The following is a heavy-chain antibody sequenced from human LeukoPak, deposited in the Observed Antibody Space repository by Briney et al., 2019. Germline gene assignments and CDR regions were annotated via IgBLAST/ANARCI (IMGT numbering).Heavy chain of an antibody. CDR1: GFTFSSYA. D-gene: IGHD3-22*01. CDR3: ARAEFTYYYDSSGYYFGY. CDR2: ISYDGSNK. V-gene: IGHV3-30-3*01. Sequence: PGRSLRLSCAASGFTFSSYAMHRVRQAPGKGLEWVAVISYDGSNKYYADSVKGRFTISRDNSKNTLYLQMNSQRAEDTAVYYCARAEFTYYYDSSGYYFGYWGQGTLVTVSS. J-gene: IGHJ4*02.